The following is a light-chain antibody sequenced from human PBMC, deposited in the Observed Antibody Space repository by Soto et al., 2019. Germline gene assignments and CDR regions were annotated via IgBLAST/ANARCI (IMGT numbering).Light chain of an antibody. Sequence: DIQMTQSPSSLSASVGDRVTITCRASQSIGTYVSWYQQKPGRAPRLLIYVASSLYSGVPSRFSSSGSGTAFTRTISGLQPEDFGSYHCQESHIFSTFGQGTKV. V-gene: IGKV1-39*01. CDR1: QSIGTY. CDR2: VAS. J-gene: IGKJ1*01. CDR3: QESHIFST.